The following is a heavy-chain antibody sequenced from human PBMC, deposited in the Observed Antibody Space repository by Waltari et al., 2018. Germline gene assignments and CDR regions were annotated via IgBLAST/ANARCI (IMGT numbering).Heavy chain of an antibody. Sequence: EVQLVESGGGLVQHGGSLRHSCAASGFPSSGPSMNWVRHAPGKGLEWVSYISFGSTNIYYADSVKGRFTISRDNAKNALYLQMDSLRAEDTAVYYCCPAPFDYWGQGTLVTVSS. CDR2: ISFGSTNI. CDR1: GFPSSGPS. V-gene: IGHV3-48*04. CDR3: CPAPFDY. J-gene: IGHJ4*02.